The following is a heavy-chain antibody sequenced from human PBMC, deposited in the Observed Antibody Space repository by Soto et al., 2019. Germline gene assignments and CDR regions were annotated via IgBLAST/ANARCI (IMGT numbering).Heavy chain of an antibody. Sequence: GASVKVSCKASRYTFTNYAVHWVRQAPGQRLERMGWINAGNGKTIYSQKLQGRVTITRDTSASTAYMELSSLRSEDTAVYYSARGQRGDGYDNWLDPWGQGTLVTVSS. CDR1: RYTFTNYA. D-gene: IGHD3-22*01. V-gene: IGHV1-3*01. J-gene: IGHJ5*02. CDR2: INAGNGKT. CDR3: ARGQRGDGYDNWLDP.